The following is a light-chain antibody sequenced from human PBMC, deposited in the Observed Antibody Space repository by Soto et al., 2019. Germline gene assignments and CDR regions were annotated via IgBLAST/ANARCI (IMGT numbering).Light chain of an antibody. J-gene: IGKJ1*01. Sequence: EIGLTQSPGTLSLSPGERATLSCRASQSVSSGYLAWFQQKPGQPPRLLIYGAASRATGVPDRFSGSGSGTDFTLTISRLEPEDFAVYYCQQYGSSPPKTFGQGTKVDIK. CDR2: GAA. CDR3: QQYGSSPPKT. V-gene: IGKV3-20*01. CDR1: QSVSSGY.